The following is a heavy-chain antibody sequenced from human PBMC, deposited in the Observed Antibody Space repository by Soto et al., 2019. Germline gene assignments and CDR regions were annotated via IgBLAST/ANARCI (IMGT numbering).Heavy chain of an antibody. J-gene: IGHJ4*02. D-gene: IGHD2-2*01. V-gene: IGHV4-59*01. Sequence: QVQLQESGPGLVKPSETLSLTRTVSGGSISSYYWSWIRQPPGKGLEWIGYIYYSGSTNYNPSLKSRVTISVDTSKNQFSLKLSSVTAADTAVYYCARGPRGPANYFDYWGQGTLVTVSS. CDR3: ARGPRGPANYFDY. CDR2: IYYSGST. CDR1: GGSISSYY.